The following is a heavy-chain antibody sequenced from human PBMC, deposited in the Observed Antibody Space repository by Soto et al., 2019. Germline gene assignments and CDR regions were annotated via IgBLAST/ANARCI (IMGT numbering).Heavy chain of an antibody. CDR1: GFTFDDYC. CDR3: AGGVGATTIDC. V-gene: IGHV3-20*04. Sequence: PGGSLRLSCAASGFTFDDYCMSWVRQAPGKGLEWVSGINWNGGSTGYADSVKGRFTISRDNAKNSLYLQMNSLRAEDTALYYCAGGVGATTIDCWGQGIPVTVSS. D-gene: IGHD1-26*01. CDR2: INWNGGST. J-gene: IGHJ4*02.